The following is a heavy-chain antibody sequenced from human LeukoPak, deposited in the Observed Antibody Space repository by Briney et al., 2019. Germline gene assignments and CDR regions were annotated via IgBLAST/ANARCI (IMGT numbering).Heavy chain of an antibody. J-gene: IGHJ5*02. CDR2: IYYSGST. Sequence: SETLSLTCTVSGGSISSYYWSWIRQPPGKGLEWIGYIYYSGSTNYNPSLKSRVTISVDTSKNQFSLKLTSVTAADTAVYHCAKNRGDGYTWLEWFDPWGQGTLVTVSS. CDR3: AKNRGDGYTWLEWFDP. CDR1: GGSISSYY. V-gene: IGHV4-59*08. D-gene: IGHD5-24*01.